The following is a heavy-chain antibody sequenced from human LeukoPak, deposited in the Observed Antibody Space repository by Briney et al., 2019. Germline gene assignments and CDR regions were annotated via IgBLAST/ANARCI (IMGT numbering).Heavy chain of an antibody. J-gene: IGHJ4*02. Sequence: SETLSLTCTVSGGSISSYYWSWIRQPPGKGLEWIGSIYYSGSTYYNPSLKSRVTISVDTSKNQFSLKLSSVTAADTAVYYCARDYGVKFDYWGQGTLVTVSS. D-gene: IGHD4-17*01. CDR1: GGSISSYY. V-gene: IGHV4-39*01. CDR2: IYYSGST. CDR3: ARDYGVKFDY.